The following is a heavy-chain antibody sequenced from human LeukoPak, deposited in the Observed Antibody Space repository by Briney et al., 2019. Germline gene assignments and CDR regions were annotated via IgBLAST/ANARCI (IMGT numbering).Heavy chain of an antibody. CDR2: IYPGDSDS. D-gene: IGHD6-19*01. CDR1: GYSFTSYW. J-gene: IGHJ4*02. Sequence: GESLKISCKGSGYSFTSYWTGWVRQMPGIGLEWMGIIYPGDSDSRYSPSFQGQVTISADKSISTAYLQWSSLKASDTAMYYCARQVAYTSGRTFDFWGQGTLVTVSS. CDR3: ARQVAYTSGRTFDF. V-gene: IGHV5-51*01.